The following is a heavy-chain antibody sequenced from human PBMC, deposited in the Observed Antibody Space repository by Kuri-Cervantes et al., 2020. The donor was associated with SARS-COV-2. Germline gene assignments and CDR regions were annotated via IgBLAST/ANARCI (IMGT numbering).Heavy chain of an antibody. CDR1: GYSISSGYY. CDR2: IYYSGST. CDR3: ARVGATNPVVDY. J-gene: IGHJ4*02. Sequence: GSLRLSCAVSGYSISSGYYWGWIRQPPEKGLEWIGSIYYSGSTYYNPSLKSRVTISVDTSKNQFSLKLSSVTAADTAVYYCARVGATNPVVDYWGQGTLVTVSS. D-gene: IGHD1-26*01. V-gene: IGHV4-38-2*01.